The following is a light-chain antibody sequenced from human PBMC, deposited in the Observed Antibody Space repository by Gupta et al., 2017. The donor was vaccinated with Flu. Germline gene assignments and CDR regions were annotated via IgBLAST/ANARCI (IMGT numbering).Light chain of an antibody. CDR2: EVN. CDR1: IVNVCGYNE. V-gene: IGLV2-11*01. J-gene: IGLJ2*01. Sequence: VTNSCTGTIVNVCGYNEVSWHKHHPGKAPKLIIDEVNKRPSGVPDRFSGSNSGSTASLTIAGLKAEDAADYYCCSYAGSYTFVLFGGGTKLTVL. CDR3: CSYAGSYTFVL.